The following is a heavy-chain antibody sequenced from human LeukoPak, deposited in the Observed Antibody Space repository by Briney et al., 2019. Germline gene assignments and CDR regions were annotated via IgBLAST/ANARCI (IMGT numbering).Heavy chain of an antibody. Sequence: GGSLRLSCAASGFTFDDYAMHWVRQAPGKGLEWVSSISWNSGSIGYADSVKGRFTISRDNAKNSLYLQMNSLRAEDTAVYYCAKDTQYCSSTSCYPVYWGQGTLVTVSS. D-gene: IGHD2-2*01. CDR3: AKDTQYCSSTSCYPVY. CDR2: ISWNSGSI. V-gene: IGHV3-9*01. CDR1: GFTFDDYA. J-gene: IGHJ4*02.